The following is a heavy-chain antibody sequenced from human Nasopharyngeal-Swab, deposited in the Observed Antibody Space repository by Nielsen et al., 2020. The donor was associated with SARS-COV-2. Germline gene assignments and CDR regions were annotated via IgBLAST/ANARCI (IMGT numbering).Heavy chain of an antibody. V-gene: IGHV3-21*01. CDR3: ARGGSGYLSPSDY. J-gene: IGHJ4*02. D-gene: IGHD3-22*01. Sequence: LKISCAASGFTFSSYSMNWVRQAPGKGLEWVSSISSSSSYIYYADSVKGRFTISRDNAKNSLYLQMNSLRAEDTAVYYCARGGSGYLSPSDYWGQGTLVTVSS. CDR1: GFTFSSYS. CDR2: ISSSSSYI.